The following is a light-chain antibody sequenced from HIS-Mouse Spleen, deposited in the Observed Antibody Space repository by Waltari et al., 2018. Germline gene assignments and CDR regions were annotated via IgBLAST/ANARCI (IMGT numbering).Light chain of an antibody. Sequence: QSALTQPASGSGSPGQSITISCTGTSSDVGSYNLVPWYQQHPGKAPKLMIYKGSKRPSGVSNRFSGSKSGNTASLTISGLQAEDEADYYCCSYAGSSWVFGGGTKLTVL. J-gene: IGLJ3*02. CDR2: KGS. V-gene: IGLV2-23*01. CDR1: SSDVGSYNL. CDR3: CSYAGSSWV.